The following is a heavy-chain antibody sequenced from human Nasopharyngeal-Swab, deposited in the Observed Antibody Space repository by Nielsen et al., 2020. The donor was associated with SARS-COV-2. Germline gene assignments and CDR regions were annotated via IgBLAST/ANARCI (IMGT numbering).Heavy chain of an antibody. CDR1: GGSFSGYY. CDR3: ARVGGITMIVVVIPAWFDP. Sequence: SETLSLTCAVYGGSFSGYYWNWIRQPPGKGLEWIGEINHSGSTNHNPSLKTRVTISVDTSKNQFSLKLSSVTAADTAVYYCARVGGITMIVVVIPAWFDPWGQGTLVTVSS. V-gene: IGHV4-34*01. J-gene: IGHJ5*02. D-gene: IGHD3-22*01. CDR2: INHSGST.